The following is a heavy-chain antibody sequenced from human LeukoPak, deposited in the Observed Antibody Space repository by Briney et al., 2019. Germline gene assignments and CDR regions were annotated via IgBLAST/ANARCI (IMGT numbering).Heavy chain of an antibody. CDR1: GGSISSYY. CDR3: ARELRDYYDSSGYFGSFYYFDY. D-gene: IGHD3-22*01. Sequence: SETLSLTCTVSGGSISSYYWSWIRQPPGKGLEWIGYIYYSGSTNYNPSLQSRVTISVDTSKNQFSLKLSSVTAADTAVYYCARELRDYYDSSGYFGSFYYFDYWGQGTLVTVSS. J-gene: IGHJ4*02. CDR2: IYYSGST. V-gene: IGHV4-59*12.